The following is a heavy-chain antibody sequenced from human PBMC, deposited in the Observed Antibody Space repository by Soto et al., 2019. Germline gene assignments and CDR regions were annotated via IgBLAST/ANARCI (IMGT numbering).Heavy chain of an antibody. V-gene: IGHV1-69*01. Sequence: QVQLEQSGAEVKKPGSSLKVSCKATGGTFSNYAISWVRQAPGQGLEWMAGIIPVYGTPSYAQRFQDRVTIIADESTTTAYMEVHSLRSEDTAIYYCSIVTAYGMDVWGPGTTVIVSS. CDR2: IIPVYGTP. J-gene: IGHJ6*02. CDR1: GGTFSNYA. CDR3: SIVTAYGMDV. D-gene: IGHD2-15*01.